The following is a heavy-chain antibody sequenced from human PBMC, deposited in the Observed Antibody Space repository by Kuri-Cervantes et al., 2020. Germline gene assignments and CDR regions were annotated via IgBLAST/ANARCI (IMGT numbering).Heavy chain of an antibody. V-gene: IGHV4-34*01. CDR1: GGSFSGYY. CDR2: INHSGST. J-gene: IGHJ4*02. CDR3: ARGWRWLISFDY. D-gene: IGHD5-24*01. Sequence: GSLRLSCAVYGGSFSGYYWSWIRQPPGKGLEWIGEINHSGSTNYNPSLKSRVTISVDTSKNQFSLKLSSVTAADTAVYYCARGWRWLISFDYWGQGTLVTVSS.